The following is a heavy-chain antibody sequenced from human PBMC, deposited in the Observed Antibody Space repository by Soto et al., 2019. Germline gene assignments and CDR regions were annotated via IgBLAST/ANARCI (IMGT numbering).Heavy chain of an antibody. V-gene: IGHV1-2*02. CDR1: GYTFTGYY. D-gene: IGHD6-6*01. CDR2: INPNTGGT. CDR3: ARSLSTIGARPDY. Sequence: QVQLVQSGAEVQKPGASVKVSCKASGYTFTGYYLHWVRQAPGQGLEYMGWINPNTGGTKYTQKFQGRVTMSRDTSTSTAYMELSSLSSGDTAVFYCARSLSTIGARPDYWGQGTLVTVSS. J-gene: IGHJ4*02.